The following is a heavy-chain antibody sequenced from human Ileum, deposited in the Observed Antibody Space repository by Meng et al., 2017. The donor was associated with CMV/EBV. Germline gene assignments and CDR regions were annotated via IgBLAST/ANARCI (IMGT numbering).Heavy chain of an antibody. J-gene: IGHJ4*02. V-gene: IGHV3-74*01. D-gene: IGHD6-13*01. CDR3: GRGGSTYFDY. CDR1: GFTLSSYW. CDR2: INSDKNST. Sequence: GESLKISCAASGFTLSSYWMHWVRQSPGKGLVWVSRINSDKNSTSYADSVKGRFTISRDTAKNTLYLQMNSLRAEDTAVYYCGRGGSTYFDYWGQGTLVTVSS.